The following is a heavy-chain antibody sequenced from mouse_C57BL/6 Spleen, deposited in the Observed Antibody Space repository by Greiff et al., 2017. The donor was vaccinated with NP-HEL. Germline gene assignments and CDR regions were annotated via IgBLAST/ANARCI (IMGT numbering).Heavy chain of an antibody. D-gene: IGHD3-2*02. Sequence: QVQLQQPGAELVRPGPSVKLSCKASGYTFTSYWMHWVKQRPGQGLEWIGVIDPSDSYTNYNQKFKGKATLTVDTSSSTAYMQLSSLTSEDSAVYYCARQLRPPMDYWGQGTSVTVSS. CDR3: ARQLRPPMDY. CDR1: GYTFTSYW. J-gene: IGHJ4*01. V-gene: IGHV1-59*01. CDR2: IDPSDSYT.